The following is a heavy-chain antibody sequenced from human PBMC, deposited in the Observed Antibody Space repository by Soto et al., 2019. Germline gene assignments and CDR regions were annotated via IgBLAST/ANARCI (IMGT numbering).Heavy chain of an antibody. V-gene: IGHV1-18*01. CDR3: ARGYYYGSRRPTPSGMDV. D-gene: IGHD3-10*01. J-gene: IGHJ6*02. Sequence: QVHLVQSGAEVKKPGASVKVSCKASGYTFTNYDINWVRQAPGQGLEWMGWISTYTGNTNYAQKLQGRVTMTTDTSPSTTYMELRSLGSDDTAVYYCARGYYYGSRRPTPSGMDVWGQGTTVTVSS. CDR2: ISTYTGNT. CDR1: GYTFTNYD.